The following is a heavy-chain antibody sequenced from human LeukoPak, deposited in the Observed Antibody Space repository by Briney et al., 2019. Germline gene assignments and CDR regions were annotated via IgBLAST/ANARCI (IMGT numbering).Heavy chain of an antibody. CDR3: ARDQLSYCDGDCP. CDR1: GFTFSSYS. CDR2: ISSSSSTI. Sequence: GGSLRLSCAASGFTFSSYSMNWVRQAPGKGLEWVSYISSSSSTIYYADSVKGRFTISRDNRKNTVYLQMNSLRAEDTAVYYCARDQLSYCDGDCPWGQGTLVTVSS. J-gene: IGHJ5*02. V-gene: IGHV3-48*04. D-gene: IGHD2-21*02.